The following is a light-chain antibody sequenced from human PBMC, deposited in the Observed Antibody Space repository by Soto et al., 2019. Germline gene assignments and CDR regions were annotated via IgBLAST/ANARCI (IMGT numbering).Light chain of an antibody. CDR2: DAS. Sequence: EIVLTQSPAPLSLSPGEIATLSCSASQSVSSYLAWYQQKPGQAPRLLIYDASNRGTGIPGRLSGSGSGTDFTLTISSLEPEDFAVYHCQQRSNWHTFGPGTKVDMK. J-gene: IGKJ3*01. V-gene: IGKV3-11*01. CDR3: QQRSNWHT. CDR1: QSVSSY.